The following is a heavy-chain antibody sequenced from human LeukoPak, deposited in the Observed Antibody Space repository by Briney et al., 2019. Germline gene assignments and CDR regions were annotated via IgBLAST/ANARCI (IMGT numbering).Heavy chain of an antibody. J-gene: IGHJ4*02. CDR1: GFTFSSYA. CDR3: ARESKGLDY. V-gene: IGHV3-30-3*01. CDR2: ISYDGSNK. Sequence: GGSLRLSCAASGFTFSSYAMHWVRQAPGKGLEWVAVISYDGSNKYYADSVKGRFTISRDNSKNTLYLQMNSLRAEDTAVYYCARESKGLDYWGQGTLVTVSS.